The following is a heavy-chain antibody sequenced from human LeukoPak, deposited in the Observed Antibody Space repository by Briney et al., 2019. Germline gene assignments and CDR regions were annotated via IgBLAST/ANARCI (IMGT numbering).Heavy chain of an antibody. CDR1: GFTFSSYG. Sequence: GGSLRLSCAASGFTFSSYGMHWVRQAPGKGLEWVAFIRYDGSNKYYADSVKGRSTISRDNSKNNLYLQMTSLRAEDTAVYYCANPHCIDFWSGYHDYWGQGTLVTVSS. V-gene: IGHV3-30*02. D-gene: IGHD3-3*01. CDR3: ANPHCIDFWSGYHDY. J-gene: IGHJ4*02. CDR2: IRYDGSNK.